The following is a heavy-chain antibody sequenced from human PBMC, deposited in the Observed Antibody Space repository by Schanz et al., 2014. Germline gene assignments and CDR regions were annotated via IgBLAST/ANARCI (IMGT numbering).Heavy chain of an antibody. J-gene: IGHJ4*02. V-gene: IGHV3-48*01. CDR3: ARGGSGSHYRLDY. Sequence: EMQLLESGGGLIQPGGSLRLSCAASGFTFSTHAMSWVRQAPGKGLEWVSYISSASSTINYADSVKGRFTISRDNAKNSLFLQMNSLRAEDTGLYFCARGGSGSHYRLDYWGQGTLVTVSS. D-gene: IGHD1-26*01. CDR2: ISSASSTI. CDR1: GFTFSTHA.